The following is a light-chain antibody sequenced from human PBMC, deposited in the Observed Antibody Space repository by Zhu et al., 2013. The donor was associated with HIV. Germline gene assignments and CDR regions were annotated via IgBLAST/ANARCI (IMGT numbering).Light chain of an antibody. CDR1: ESVGTY. V-gene: IGKV3-11*01. CDR2: DAS. J-gene: IGKJ4*01. Sequence: EIVLTQSPATLSLSPGERATLSCRASESVGTYLAWYRQKPGQAPRLLIYDASNRATGVPVRFSGSGSGTDFTLSISSLEPEDFAVYYCQQRGTLGGGTMVEIK. CDR3: QQRGT.